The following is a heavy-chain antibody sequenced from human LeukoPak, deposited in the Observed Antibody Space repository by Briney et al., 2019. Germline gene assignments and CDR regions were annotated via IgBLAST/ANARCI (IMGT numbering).Heavy chain of an antibody. V-gene: IGHV3-9*01. D-gene: IGHD6-13*01. Sequence: PGGSLRLSCEASGFLFDDYAMHWVRQAPGKGLEWVSGISWNDGHLAYADSVKGRFIISRDNAKNFLYLQMNSLRAEDTAVYYCARELSRPGIAAAGTFVDYWGQGTLVTVSS. J-gene: IGHJ4*02. CDR1: GFLFDDYA. CDR3: ARELSRPGIAAAGTFVDY. CDR2: ISWNDGHL.